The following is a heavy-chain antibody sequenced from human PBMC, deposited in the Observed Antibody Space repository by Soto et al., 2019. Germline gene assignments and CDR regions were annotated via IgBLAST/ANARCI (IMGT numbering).Heavy chain of an antibody. CDR1: GGSFSGYY. J-gene: IGHJ4*02. V-gene: IGHV4-34*01. CDR2: INHSGST. Sequence: TLSLTCAVYGGSFSGYYWSWIRQPPGKGLEWIGEINHSGSTNYNPSLKSRVTISVDTSKNQFSLKLSSVTAADTAVYYCARGRPDYDILTGYPIDYWGQGTLVTVSS. D-gene: IGHD3-9*01. CDR3: ARGRPDYDILTGYPIDY.